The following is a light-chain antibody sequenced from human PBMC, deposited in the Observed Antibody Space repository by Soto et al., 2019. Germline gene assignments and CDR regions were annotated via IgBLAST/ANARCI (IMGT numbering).Light chain of an antibody. J-gene: IGLJ3*02. V-gene: IGLV6-57*01. CDR3: QSFDSTNYWV. CDR1: SGSIASNF. CDR2: DDN. Sequence: NFMLAQPHSVSESPGKTVTISCTRSSGSIASNFVQLYQQRPGSSPTSIIYDDNQRPSGVPDRFSGSIDRSSNSASLTISGLKTEDEADYYCQSFDSTNYWVFGGGTKLTVL.